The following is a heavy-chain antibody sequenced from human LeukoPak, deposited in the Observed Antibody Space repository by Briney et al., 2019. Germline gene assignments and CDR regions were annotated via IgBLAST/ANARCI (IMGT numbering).Heavy chain of an antibody. CDR3: ARGLTVYDYIWGSYLSRSWFYP. D-gene: IGHD3-16*02. CDR2: INHSGST. CDR1: GGSFSGYY. Sequence: SETLSLTCAVYGGSFSGYYWSWIRQPPGKGLEWIGEINHSGSTNYNPSLKSRVAISVDTTKNQSSLQLRSVPAADPAVYYCARGLTVYDYIWGSYLSRSWFYPCGQGTLVTVSS. V-gene: IGHV4-34*01. J-gene: IGHJ5*02.